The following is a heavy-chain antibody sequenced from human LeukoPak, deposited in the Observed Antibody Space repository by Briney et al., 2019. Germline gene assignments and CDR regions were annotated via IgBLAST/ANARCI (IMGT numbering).Heavy chain of an antibody. CDR3: ARGPPDFRSGYSLDY. V-gene: IGHV3-74*01. CDR2: INSDGSST. Sequence: GGSLRLSCAASGFTFSSYWMHWVRQAPGKGLVWVSRINSDGSSTSYADSVKGRFTISRDNAKNTLYLQMNSLRAEDTAVYYCARGPPDFRSGYSLDYWGQGTLVTVSS. J-gene: IGHJ4*02. D-gene: IGHD3-3*01. CDR1: GFTFSSYW.